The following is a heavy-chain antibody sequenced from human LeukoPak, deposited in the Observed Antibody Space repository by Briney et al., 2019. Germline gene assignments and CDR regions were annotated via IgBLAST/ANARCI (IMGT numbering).Heavy chain of an antibody. Sequence: PGGSLRLSRAASGFTFDDYAMHWVRQAPGKGLEWVSLISGDGGSTYYADSVKGRFTISRDNSKNSLYLQMNSLRTEDTALYYCAKDARYSSSWNWFDPWGQGTLVTVSS. V-gene: IGHV3-43*02. CDR1: GFTFDDYA. CDR3: AKDARYSSSWNWFDP. J-gene: IGHJ5*02. D-gene: IGHD6-13*01. CDR2: ISGDGGST.